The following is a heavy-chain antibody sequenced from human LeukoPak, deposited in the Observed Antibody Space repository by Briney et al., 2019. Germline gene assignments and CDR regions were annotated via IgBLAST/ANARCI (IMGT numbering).Heavy chain of an antibody. J-gene: IGHJ4*02. CDR2: ISSSSSYI. Sequence: GGSLRLSCAASGFTFSSYSMNWVRQPPGKWLEWVSSISSSSSYIYYADSVKGRFTISRDNAKNSLYLQMNSLRAEDTAVYYCARDWGYNILTGYPTTFDYWGQGTLVTVSS. V-gene: IGHV3-21*01. D-gene: IGHD3-9*01. CDR3: ARDWGYNILTGYPTTFDY. CDR1: GFTFSSYS.